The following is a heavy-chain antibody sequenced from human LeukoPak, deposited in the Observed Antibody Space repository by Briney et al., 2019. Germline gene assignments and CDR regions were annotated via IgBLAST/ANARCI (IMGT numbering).Heavy chain of an antibody. CDR3: ANAFYYYDSSGSQSGTDY. D-gene: IGHD3-22*01. CDR2: ISGSGVNT. J-gene: IGHJ4*02. CDR1: GFTFSSYA. Sequence: GGSLRLSCAASGFTFSSYAMNWVRQAPGKGLEWVSAISGSGVNTYYADSVKGRFTISRDNAKNTLYLQMNSLRAEDTAVYYCANAFYYYDSSGSQSGTDYWGQGTLVTVSS. V-gene: IGHV3-23*01.